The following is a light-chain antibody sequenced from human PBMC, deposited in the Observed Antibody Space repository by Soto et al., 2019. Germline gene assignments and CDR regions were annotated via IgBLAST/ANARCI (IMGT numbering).Light chain of an antibody. J-gene: IGLJ3*02. V-gene: IGLV2-23*01. CDR3: CSYAGSRTWV. CDR1: SSDVGSYKF. Sequence: QSALTQPASVSGSPGQSITISCTGTSSDVGSYKFVSWYQQHPGKAPKLMIYEGTKRPSGVSNRFSGSKSDNTASLTISGLQAEDEADYYCCSYAGSRTWVFGGGTKLTVL. CDR2: EGT.